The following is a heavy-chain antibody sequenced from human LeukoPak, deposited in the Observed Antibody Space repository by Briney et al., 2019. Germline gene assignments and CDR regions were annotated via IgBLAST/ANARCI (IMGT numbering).Heavy chain of an antibody. D-gene: IGHD6-13*01. Sequence: PGGSLRLSCAASGFTFSSYAMSWVRQAPGKGLEWVSTISNSGGSTYYADSVKGRFTISRDNSKNTLYLQMNSLRAEDTAVYYCAKDITAAGGYSFDYWGQGTLVTVSS. CDR1: GFTFSSYA. V-gene: IGHV3-23*01. CDR3: AKDITAAGGYSFDY. J-gene: IGHJ4*02. CDR2: ISNSGGST.